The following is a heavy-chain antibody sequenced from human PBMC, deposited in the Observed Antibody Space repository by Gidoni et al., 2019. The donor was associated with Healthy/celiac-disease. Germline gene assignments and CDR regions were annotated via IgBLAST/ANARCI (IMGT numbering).Heavy chain of an antibody. CDR3: ARDLGERQQLVEDY. Sequence: QVQLVQSGAEVKKPGSSVKVSCQASRGTFSSYAISWVRPAPGQGLEWMGGIIPIFGTANYAQKFQGRVTITADESTSTAYMELSSLRSEDTAVYYCARDLGERQQLVEDYWGQGTLVTVSS. D-gene: IGHD6-13*01. V-gene: IGHV1-69*01. CDR1: RGTFSSYA. J-gene: IGHJ4*02. CDR2: IIPIFGTA.